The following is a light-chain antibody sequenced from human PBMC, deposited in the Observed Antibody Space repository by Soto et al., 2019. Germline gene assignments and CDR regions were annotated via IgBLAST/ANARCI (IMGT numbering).Light chain of an antibody. J-gene: IGLJ1*01. Sequence: QSVLTQPASVSGSPGQSITISCTGTSSDVGGYNYVSWYQQHPGKAPKLMIYGVSNRPSGVSNRFSGSKSGNTAFLTISGLQAEDEADYYCSSYTSSSTSYVFGTGTKVTVL. CDR1: SSDVGGYNY. CDR2: GVS. CDR3: SSYTSSSTSYV. V-gene: IGLV2-14*01.